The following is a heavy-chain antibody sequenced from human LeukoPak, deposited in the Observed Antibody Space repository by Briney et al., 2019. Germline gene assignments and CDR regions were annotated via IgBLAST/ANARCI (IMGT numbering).Heavy chain of an antibody. CDR2: IYYSGST. CDR1: GDSISTSSYY. D-gene: IGHD4-23*01. V-gene: IGHV4-39*07. CDR3: ARSTVVTPFDY. J-gene: IGHJ4*02. Sequence: PSETLSLTCSVSGDSISTSSYYWGWIRQPPGKGLEWIGTIYYSGSTYYNPSLTSRVTISVDTSKNQFSLKLSSVTAADTAVYYCARSTVVTPFDYWGQGTLVTVSS.